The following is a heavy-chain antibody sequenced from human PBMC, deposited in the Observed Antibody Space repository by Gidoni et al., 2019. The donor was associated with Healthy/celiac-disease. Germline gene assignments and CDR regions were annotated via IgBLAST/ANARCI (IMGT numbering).Heavy chain of an antibody. J-gene: IGHJ6*02. Sequence: QLQLQESGPGLVKPSETLSLTCTVSGGSISSSSYYWGWTRQPPGKGLEWIGSIYYSGSTYYNPSLKSRVTISVDTSKNQFSLKLSSVTAADTAVYYCARRPDCSGGSCYPSYYYYGMDVWGQGTTVTVSS. D-gene: IGHD2-15*01. V-gene: IGHV4-39*01. CDR3: ARRPDCSGGSCYPSYYYYGMDV. CDR2: IYYSGST. CDR1: GGSISSSSYY.